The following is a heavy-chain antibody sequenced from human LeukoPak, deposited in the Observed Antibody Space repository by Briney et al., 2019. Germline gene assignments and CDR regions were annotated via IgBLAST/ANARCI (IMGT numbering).Heavy chain of an antibody. CDR3: ARDPGNSDPGDWFAA. Sequence: GRSLRLSCAASGFTFSDYYMSWIRQAQGKGIEWVSYISGSGSTVYYAASVGGRFTISRDYAKHSLFLQKNTLRAEDTAVYYCARDPGNSDPGDWFAAWGQGTLVTVSS. CDR2: ISGSGSTV. V-gene: IGHV3-11*01. J-gene: IGHJ5*02. D-gene: IGHD4-23*01. CDR1: GFTFSDYY.